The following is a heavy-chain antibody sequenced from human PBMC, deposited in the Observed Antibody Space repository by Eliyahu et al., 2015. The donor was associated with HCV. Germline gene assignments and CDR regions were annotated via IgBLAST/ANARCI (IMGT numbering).Heavy chain of an antibody. J-gene: IGHJ4*02. CDR2: ITSSSDFI. CDR1: GFTFSSYS. V-gene: IGHV3-21*01. D-gene: IGHD2-2*01. CDR3: ARLEYCGYTSCYGEDDD. Sequence: EVQLVESGGGLVKPGGSLRLSCAASGFTFSSYSMNWVRQAPGKGLGWVSSITSSSDFIYYADSVKGRFTISRDNAKNSLYLQMNGLRAEDTAVYYCARLEYCGYTSCYGEDDDWGQGTLVTVSS.